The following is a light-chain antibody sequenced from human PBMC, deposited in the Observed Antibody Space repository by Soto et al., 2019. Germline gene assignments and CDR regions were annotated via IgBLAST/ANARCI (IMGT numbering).Light chain of an antibody. J-gene: IGLJ1*01. V-gene: IGLV2-14*01. CDR2: VVS. CDR1: SSDVGGYKY. CDR3: SSYRSGGTFV. Sequence: QSALTQPASVSGSPGQSITISCTGTSSDVGGYKYVSWHQQHPGKAPKVLISVVSNRPSGVSNRFSGSKSGNTASLTISGLQAEDEADYYCSSYRSGGTFVFGSGTKLTVL.